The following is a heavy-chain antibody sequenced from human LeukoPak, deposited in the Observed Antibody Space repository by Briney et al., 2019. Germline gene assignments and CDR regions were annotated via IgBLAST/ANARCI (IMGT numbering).Heavy chain of an antibody. Sequence: SQTLSLTCAISGDSVSSNSAAWNWIRQSPSRGLEWLGTTFYRSKWYNEYAVSVKSRITISPDTSKNQFPLQLNSVTPEDTAVYYCAGGNFYFDSWGQGTLVTVSS. J-gene: IGHJ4*02. CDR3: AGGNFYFDS. CDR1: GDSVSSNSAA. D-gene: IGHD3-16*01. CDR2: TFYRSKWYN. V-gene: IGHV6-1*01.